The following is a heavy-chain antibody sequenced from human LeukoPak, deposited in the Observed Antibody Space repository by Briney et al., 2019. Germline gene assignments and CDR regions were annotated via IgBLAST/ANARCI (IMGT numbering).Heavy chain of an antibody. D-gene: IGHD3-9*01. CDR1: GFTFSSYS. Sequence: GGSLRLSCAASGFTFSSYSMNWVRQAPGKGLEWVSSISSSSSYIYYEDSLQGRFTISRANAKNSLYLQVNSLTAEDTAVYYCASPDILTGYYYYFDYWGQGTLVTVSS. CDR3: ASPDILTGYYYYFDY. V-gene: IGHV3-21*01. J-gene: IGHJ4*02. CDR2: ISSSSSYI.